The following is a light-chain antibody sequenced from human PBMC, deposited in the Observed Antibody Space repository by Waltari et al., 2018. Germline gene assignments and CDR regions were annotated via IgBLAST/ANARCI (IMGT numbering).Light chain of an antibody. CDR2: EVS. CDR1: SSDVGGYNY. Sequence: QSALTQPASVSGSPGPSITTSCTGTSSDVGGYNYVSWYQQHPGKAPKLMIYEVSNRPSGVSNRFSGSKSGNTASLTISGLQAEDEADYYCSSYTSSSTLAVFGGGTQLTVL. CDR3: SSYTSSSTLAV. V-gene: IGLV2-14*01. J-gene: IGLJ7*01.